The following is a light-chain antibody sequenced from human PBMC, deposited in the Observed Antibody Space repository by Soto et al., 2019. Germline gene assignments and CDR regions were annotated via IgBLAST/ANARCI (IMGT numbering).Light chain of an antibody. V-gene: IGKV3-15*01. CDR1: QSVSSN. J-gene: IGKJ1*01. CDR2: GAS. CDR3: QQYNNWPPWT. Sequence: EVVMTQSPATLSVSPGERATLSCRASQSVSSNLAWYQQKPGQAPRLLIYGASTRATGIPARFSGSGSGTDFTLTISSLHSEHFAVYYCQQYNNWPPWTFGQGTKVEIK.